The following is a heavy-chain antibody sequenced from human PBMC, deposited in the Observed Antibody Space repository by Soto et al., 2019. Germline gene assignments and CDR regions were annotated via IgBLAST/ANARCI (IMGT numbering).Heavy chain of an antibody. CDR2: ISYDGSNK. CDR1: GFTFSSYA. J-gene: IGHJ4*02. D-gene: IGHD4-17*01. CDR3: TRDRTVTQWEGFDS. V-gene: IGHV3-30-3*01. Sequence: QVQLVESGGGVVQPGRSLRLSCAASGFTFSSYAMHWVRQAPGKGLEWVAVISYDGSNKYYADSVKGRFTISRDNSKNTLYLQMISLREEDTAVYYCTRDRTVTQWEGFDSWGQGTLVTVSS.